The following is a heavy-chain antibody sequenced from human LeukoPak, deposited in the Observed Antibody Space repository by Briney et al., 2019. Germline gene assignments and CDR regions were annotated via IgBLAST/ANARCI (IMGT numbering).Heavy chain of an antibody. CDR3: ARRLPDSGSYSPDY. CDR1: GFTFSRFD. D-gene: IGHD3-10*01. Sequence: GGSLRLSCAPSGFTFSRFDMHWVRQPPDKGLEWVAFIKFDGSQKYCADSVRGRFTVSRYNSRNMLYLQLDSLRDDDTAVYFCARRLPDSGSYSPDYWSQGTLVTVSS. V-gene: IGHV3-30*02. CDR2: IKFDGSQK. J-gene: IGHJ4*02.